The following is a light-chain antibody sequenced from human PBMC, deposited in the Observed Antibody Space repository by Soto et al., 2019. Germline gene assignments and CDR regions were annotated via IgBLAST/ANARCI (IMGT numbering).Light chain of an antibody. V-gene: IGLV2-8*01. CDR3: SSYAGSNNFEV. CDR1: SSDVGGYNY. Sequence: QSALTQPPSASGSPGQSVTISCTGTSSDVGGYNYVSWYQQHPGKAHKLMIYEVSKRPSGLPDRFSGSKSGNTASLTVSGLQAEDEADYYCSSYAGSNNFEVFGTGTKLTVL. CDR2: EVS. J-gene: IGLJ1*01.